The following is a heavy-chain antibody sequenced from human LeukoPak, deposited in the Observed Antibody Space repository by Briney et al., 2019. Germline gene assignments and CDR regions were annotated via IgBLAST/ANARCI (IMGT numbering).Heavy chain of an antibody. CDR3: AKAGGGSYY. Sequence: PGGSLRLSCAASGFTFSSYGMHWVRQAPGKGLEWVAVISYDGSNKYYADSVKGRFTISRDNSKNTLYLQMNSLRAEDTAVYYCAKAGGGSYYWGQGTLATVSS. CDR1: GFTFSSYG. CDR2: ISYDGSNK. V-gene: IGHV3-30*18. D-gene: IGHD1-26*01. J-gene: IGHJ4*02.